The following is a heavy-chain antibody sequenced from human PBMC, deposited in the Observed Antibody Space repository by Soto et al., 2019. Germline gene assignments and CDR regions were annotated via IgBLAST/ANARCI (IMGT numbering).Heavy chain of an antibody. V-gene: IGHV3-21*01. CDR3: ARIGYCTNGVCYDYYMDV. J-gene: IGHJ6*03. CDR2: ISSSSSYI. Sequence: GGSLRLSCAASGFTFSSYSMNWVRQAPGKGLEWVSFISSSSSYIYYADSVKGRFTISRDNAKNSLYLQMNSLRAEDTAVYYCARIGYCTNGVCYDYYMDVWGKGTTVTVSS. D-gene: IGHD2-8*01. CDR1: GFTFSSYS.